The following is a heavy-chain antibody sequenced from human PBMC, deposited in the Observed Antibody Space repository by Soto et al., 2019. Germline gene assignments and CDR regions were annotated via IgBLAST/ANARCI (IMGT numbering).Heavy chain of an antibody. CDR3: GRSSSMLGAGWSDS. J-gene: IGHJ5*01. D-gene: IGHD2-8*01. CDR1: GYSFRSYG. V-gene: IGHV1-18*01. CDR2: VSGYNYNT. Sequence: ASVKVSCKASGYSFRSYGINWVRQAPGQGLEWIEWVSGYNYNTKYAQKLQGRITVTTDTSTNTAYMELRSLRSDDTAVYYCGRSSSMLGAGWSDSWGRGTLVTVSS.